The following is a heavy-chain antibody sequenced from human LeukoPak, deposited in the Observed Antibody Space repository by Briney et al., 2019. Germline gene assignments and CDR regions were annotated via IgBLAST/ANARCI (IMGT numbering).Heavy chain of an antibody. CDR1: GDSIFSTTYY. CDR3: ARLYQGKRPPDY. CDR2: IFHSGST. D-gene: IGHD6-25*01. Sequence: SEILSLTCTVSGDSIFSTTYYWGWIRQPPGKGLEWIGSIFHSGSTYYNPSLKSRVTMSVDTSKNQLSLSLRSVTAADTAVYYCARLYQGKRPPDYWGQGILVTVSS. J-gene: IGHJ4*02. V-gene: IGHV4-39*01.